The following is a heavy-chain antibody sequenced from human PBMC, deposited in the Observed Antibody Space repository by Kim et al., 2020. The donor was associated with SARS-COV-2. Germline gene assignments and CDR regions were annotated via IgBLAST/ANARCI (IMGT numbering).Heavy chain of an antibody. V-gene: IGHV3-23*01. J-gene: IGHJ4*02. D-gene: IGHD6-6*01. Sequence: DSLQGSFTISQDNSKNPLYLQMTSLRAEDTAVYYCAKGEEYSSSSGFGYWGPGTLVTVSS. CDR3: AKGEEYSSSSGFGY.